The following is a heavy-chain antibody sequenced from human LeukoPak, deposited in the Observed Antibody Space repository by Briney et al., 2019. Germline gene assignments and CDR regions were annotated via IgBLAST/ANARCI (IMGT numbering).Heavy chain of an antibody. Sequence: SETLSLTCAVYGGSFSGYYWSWIRQPPGKGLECIGEINHSGSTNYNPSLKSRVTISVDTSKNQFSLKLSSVTAADTAVYYCARAPSGYSSSWYMASHPWGQGTLVTVSS. CDR1: GGSFSGYY. J-gene: IGHJ5*02. V-gene: IGHV4-34*01. CDR3: ARAPSGYSSSWYMASHP. CDR2: INHSGST. D-gene: IGHD6-13*01.